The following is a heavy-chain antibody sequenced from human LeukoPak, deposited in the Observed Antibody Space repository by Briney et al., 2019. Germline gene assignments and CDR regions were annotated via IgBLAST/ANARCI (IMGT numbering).Heavy chain of an antibody. CDR3: GRDRRSSGYDVDY. CDR2: INSDGSST. D-gene: IGHD5-12*01. Sequence: GGSLRLSCAASGFTFSSYWMHWVRQAPGKGLVWVSRINSDGSSTSYADSVKGRFTISRDNAKNTLYLQMNSLRAEDTAVYYCGRDRRSSGYDVDYWGQGTLVTVSS. V-gene: IGHV3-74*01. CDR1: GFTFSSYW. J-gene: IGHJ4*02.